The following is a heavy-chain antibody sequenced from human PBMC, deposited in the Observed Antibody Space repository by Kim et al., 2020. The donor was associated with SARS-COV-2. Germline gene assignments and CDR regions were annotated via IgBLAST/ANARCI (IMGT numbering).Heavy chain of an antibody. CDR2: SGGST. Sequence: SGGSTYYADSGKGRFTISRDKSKNTLYLQMNSLRAEDTAVYYCAKASIDYWGQGTLVTVSS. D-gene: IGHD6-6*01. J-gene: IGHJ4*02. CDR3: AKASIDY. V-gene: IGHV3-23*01.